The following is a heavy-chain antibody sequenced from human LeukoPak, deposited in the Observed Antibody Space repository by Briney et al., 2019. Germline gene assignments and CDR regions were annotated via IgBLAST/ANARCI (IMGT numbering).Heavy chain of an antibody. CDR3: ARGVPQSGYDADY. CDR2: INSNSGGT. Sequence: ASVKVSCKASGYTFTGYYMHWVRQAPGQGLEWMGWINSNSGGTKYAQQFQGRVTMTRDTSFSTVYMELSRLVSDDTAVYYWARGVPQSGYDADYWGQGTLVTVSS. V-gene: IGHV1-2*02. D-gene: IGHD3-3*01. J-gene: IGHJ4*02. CDR1: GYTFTGYY.